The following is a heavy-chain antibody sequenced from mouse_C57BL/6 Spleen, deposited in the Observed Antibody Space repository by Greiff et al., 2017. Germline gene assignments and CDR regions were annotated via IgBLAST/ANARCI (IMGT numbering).Heavy chain of an antibody. CDR1: GYAFSSYW. J-gene: IGHJ2*01. CDR2: IYPGDGDT. V-gene: IGHV1-80*01. Sequence: ESGAELVKPGASVKISCKASGYAFSSYWMNWVKQRPGKGLEWIGQIYPGDGDTNYNGKFKGKATLTADKSSSTAYMQRSSLTSEDSAVYFCARYGTTVVDYWGQGTTLTVSS. CDR3: ARYGTTVVDY. D-gene: IGHD1-1*01.